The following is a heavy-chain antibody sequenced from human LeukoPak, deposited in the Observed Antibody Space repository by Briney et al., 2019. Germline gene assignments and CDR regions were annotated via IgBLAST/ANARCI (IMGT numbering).Heavy chain of an antibody. J-gene: IGHJ3*02. CDR3: AKPARTDAFDI. D-gene: IGHD1-14*01. CDR2: IRYYGSNK. Sequence: GGSLRLSCAASGFTFSSYGMHWVRQAPGKGLEGVAFIRYYGSNKYYADSVKGRFTISRDNSKNTLYLQMNSLTAEGTAVYYCAKPARTDAFDIWGKGTMITVSS. V-gene: IGHV3-30*02. CDR1: GFTFSSYG.